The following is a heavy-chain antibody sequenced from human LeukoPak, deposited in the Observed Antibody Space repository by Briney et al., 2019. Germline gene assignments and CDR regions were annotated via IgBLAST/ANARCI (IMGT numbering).Heavy chain of an antibody. D-gene: IGHD3-3*01. CDR3: ARDSNFWSGYFPRWFDY. Sequence: GGSLRLSCAASGFTFSSYSMNWVRQAPGKGLEWVSYISSSSSTIYYADSVKGRFTISRDNAKNSLYLQMNSLRAEGTAVYYCARDSNFWSGYFPRWFDYWGQGTLVTVSS. J-gene: IGHJ4*02. V-gene: IGHV3-48*01. CDR2: ISSSSSTI. CDR1: GFTFSSYS.